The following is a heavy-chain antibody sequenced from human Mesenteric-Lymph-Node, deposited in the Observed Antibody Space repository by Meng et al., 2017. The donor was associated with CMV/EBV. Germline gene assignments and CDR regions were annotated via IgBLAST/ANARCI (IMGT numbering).Heavy chain of an antibody. Sequence: SETLSLTCDVSGVSITSHYWAWIRQSPGKRLEWIGYVYNNGNTNFNPSLKSRFTMSVDPSRNQCFMSLTSVTAADTAVYYCARLTKYFDHWGQGALVTVSS. CDR3: ARLTKYFDH. CDR2: VYNNGNT. V-gene: IGHV4-59*11. J-gene: IGHJ4*02. CDR1: GVSITSHY.